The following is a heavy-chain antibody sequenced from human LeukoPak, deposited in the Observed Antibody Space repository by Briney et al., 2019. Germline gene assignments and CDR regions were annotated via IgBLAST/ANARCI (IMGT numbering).Heavy chain of an antibody. J-gene: IGHJ3*02. V-gene: IGHV3-30*04. D-gene: IGHD2-2*01. CDR1: GFTFSSYA. CDR2: ISYDGSNK. Sequence: QPGRSLRLSCAASGFTFSSYAMHWVRQAPGKGLEWVAVISYDGSNKYYADSVKGRFTISRDNSKNTLYLQMNSLRAEDTAVYYCARDQYCSSTSCYHSAFDIWGQGTMVTVSS. CDR3: ARDQYCSSTSCYHSAFDI.